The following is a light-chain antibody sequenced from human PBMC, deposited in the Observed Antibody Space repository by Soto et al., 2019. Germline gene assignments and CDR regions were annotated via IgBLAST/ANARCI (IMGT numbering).Light chain of an antibody. CDR2: GVS. J-gene: IGKJ2*03. CDR3: LQYGSLPYS. CDR1: QSISSTY. V-gene: IGKV3-20*01. Sequence: EIVLTQSPGTLSLSPGERANLSCRASQSISSTYLGWYQQKPGQAPRLLIYGVSSRATGIPDRFSGSGSGTDFSLTIIRLEPEDFAVYYCLQYGSLPYSFGQGTKLEIK.